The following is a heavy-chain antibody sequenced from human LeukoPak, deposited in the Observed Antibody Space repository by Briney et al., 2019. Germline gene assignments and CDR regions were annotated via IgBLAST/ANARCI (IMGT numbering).Heavy chain of an antibody. CDR2: ISGGGSTT. J-gene: IGHJ4*02. V-gene: IGHV3-23*01. Sequence: GGSLRLSCAASGFTFSHYSLNWVRQAPGKGLEWVSTISGGGSTTYYADSVKGRFTISRDNSKNTLHLQMNSLRAEDTAVYYCAKVSPDFWSGYTINYFDYWGQGALVTVSS. CDR3: AKVSPDFWSGYTINYFDY. CDR1: GFTFSHYS. D-gene: IGHD3-3*01.